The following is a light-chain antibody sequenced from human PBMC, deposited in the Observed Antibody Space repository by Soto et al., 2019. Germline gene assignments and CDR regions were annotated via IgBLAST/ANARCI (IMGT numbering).Light chain of an antibody. J-gene: IGLJ1*01. CDR3: QSYDITLMVSGYHV. V-gene: IGLV1-40*01. CDR2: GNS. CDR1: TSNIGADYD. Sequence: QSVLTQPPSVSGAPGQRVTISCTGTTSNIGADYDVHWYQQVPGRAPKLLIYGNSNRPSGVPDRFSGSKSGTSASLAITGLQPEDEADYFCQSYDITLMVSGYHVFGTGTKLTVL.